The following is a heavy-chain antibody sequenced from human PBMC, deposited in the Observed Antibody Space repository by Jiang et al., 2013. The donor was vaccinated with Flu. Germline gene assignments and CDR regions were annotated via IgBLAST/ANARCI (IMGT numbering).Heavy chain of an antibody. CDR1: GFKFDDYG. D-gene: IGHD3-22*01. J-gene: IGHJ4*02. Sequence: RLACAASGFKFDDYGMSWVRQVPGKGLEWVAGLDWNGGGTRYAESVKGRFTISRNNAKNSLFLQMNDLRAEDTAVYHCVRLFHDISGYYPDYWGQGTLVSVSS. V-gene: IGHV3-20*01. CDR3: VRLFHDISGYYPDY. CDR2: LDWNGGGT.